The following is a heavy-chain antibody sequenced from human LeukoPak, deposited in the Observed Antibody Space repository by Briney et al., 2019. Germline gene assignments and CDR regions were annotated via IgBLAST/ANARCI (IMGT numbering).Heavy chain of an antibody. CDR3: AKGSGYSGYDSNFDY. CDR2: IKQDGTEK. CDR1: GFTFTTYW. J-gene: IGHJ4*02. D-gene: IGHD5-12*01. Sequence: GGSLRLSCAVSGFTFTTYWLGWVRQPPGKGLEWVANIKQDGTEKYYVDSVKGRFTISRDNAKNSLYLQMNTLRVEDTAVYYCAKGSGYSGYDSNFDYWGQGTLVTVSS. V-gene: IGHV3-7*03.